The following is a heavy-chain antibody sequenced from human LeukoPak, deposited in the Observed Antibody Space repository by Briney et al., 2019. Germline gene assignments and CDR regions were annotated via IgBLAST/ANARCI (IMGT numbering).Heavy chain of an antibody. V-gene: IGHV3-74*01. Sequence: GGSLRLSCAASGFTFSSYAMSWVRQAPGKGLVWVSRISIDGGSTRYEDSVEGRFTISRDNAKNTLYLQMNGLRAEDTAVYYCGRGDAGANVAFDIWGQGTMVTVSS. CDR1: GFTFSSYA. CDR2: ISIDGGST. J-gene: IGHJ3*02. CDR3: GRGDAGANVAFDI. D-gene: IGHD6-25*01.